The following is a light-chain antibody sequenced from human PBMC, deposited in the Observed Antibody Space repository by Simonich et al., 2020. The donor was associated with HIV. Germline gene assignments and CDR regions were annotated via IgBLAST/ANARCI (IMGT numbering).Light chain of an antibody. CDR1: QSVNSN. CDR3: QQYNKWPLL. CDR2: GAS. J-gene: IGKJ2*01. Sequence: EIVMTQSPATLSVSPGERATLSCRARQSVNSNLAWYKQRPGQAPRLLIYGASTRATGFPARFSGSGSGTEFTLTISSMQSEDFAVYYCQQYNKWPLLFGQGTKLEIK. V-gene: IGKV3-15*01.